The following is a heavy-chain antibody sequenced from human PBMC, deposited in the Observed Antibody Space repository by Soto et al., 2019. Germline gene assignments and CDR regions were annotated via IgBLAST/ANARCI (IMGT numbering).Heavy chain of an antibody. CDR2: ISGSGGST. V-gene: IGHV3-23*01. J-gene: IGHJ4*02. Sequence: PGGSLRLSCAASGFTFSSYVMSWVRQAPGKGLEWVSAISGSGGSTYYADSVKGRFTISRDDSKNTLYLQMNSLRAEDTAVYYCAKVYSSGRTGRFDYWGQGTLVTVSS. CDR3: AKVYSSGRTGRFDY. D-gene: IGHD6-19*01. CDR1: GFTFSSYV.